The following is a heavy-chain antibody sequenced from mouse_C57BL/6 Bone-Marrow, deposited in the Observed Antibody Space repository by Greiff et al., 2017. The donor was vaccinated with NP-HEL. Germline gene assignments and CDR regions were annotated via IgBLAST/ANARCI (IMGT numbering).Heavy chain of an antibody. V-gene: IGHV1-50*01. Sequence: QVQLQQPGAELVKPGASVKLSCKASGYTFTSYWMQWVKQRPGQGLEWIGEIDPSDSYTNYNQKFKGKATLTVDTSSSTAYMQRSSLTSEDSAVYYCARHYYGSSLWYFDVWGTGTTVTVSS. D-gene: IGHD1-1*01. CDR3: ARHYYGSSLWYFDV. J-gene: IGHJ1*03. CDR1: GYTFTSYW. CDR2: IDPSDSYT.